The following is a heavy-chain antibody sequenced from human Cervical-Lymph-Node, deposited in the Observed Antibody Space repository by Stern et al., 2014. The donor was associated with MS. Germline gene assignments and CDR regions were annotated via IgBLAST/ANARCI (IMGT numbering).Heavy chain of an antibody. V-gene: IGHV1-18*01. Sequence: QVQLLQSGAEVKKPGASVKVSCKASGFTFTNHGISWVRQAPGQGLEWMGGINGYNGNIDFAQKFQGRLIMTTDTSTSTVYMELRSLGFDDTAVYYCARDRGLVGNTTDDYWGQGTLVTVSS. CDR2: INGYNGNI. CDR1: GFTFTNHG. CDR3: ARDRGLVGNTTDDY. D-gene: IGHD1-26*01. J-gene: IGHJ4*02.